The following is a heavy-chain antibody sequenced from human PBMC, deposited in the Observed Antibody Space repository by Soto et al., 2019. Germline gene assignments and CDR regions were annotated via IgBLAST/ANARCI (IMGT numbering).Heavy chain of an antibody. J-gene: IGHJ4*02. CDR3: VKDDGGNPSTEPH. CDR2: ISGSGDRT. Sequence: EVQLQESGGGLVQPGGSLRLSCAASGITIRNYPMSWVRQAPGTGLDWVSGISGSGDRTYYADSAKGRFTISKDFSKNSLSLQLDSLRVEDTAVYFCVKDDGGNPSTEPHWGQGTLVTVSS. D-gene: IGHD2-15*01. V-gene: IGHV3-23*01. CDR1: GITIRNYP.